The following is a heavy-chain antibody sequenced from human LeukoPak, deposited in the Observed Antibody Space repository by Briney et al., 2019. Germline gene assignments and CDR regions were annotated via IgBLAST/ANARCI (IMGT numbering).Heavy chain of an antibody. J-gene: IGHJ5*02. CDR1: GYTFSDYY. CDR2: INPSGGST. CDR3: ARDGCSSTTNCDENNWFDP. V-gene: IGHV1-46*01. Sequence: ASVKVSCKASGYTFSDYYMHWVRQAPGQGLEWMGVINPSGGSTRYAQKFQGRVTMTRDMSTSTVDMELSSLRSEDTAVYYCARDGCSSTTNCDENNWFDPWGQGTLVIVS. D-gene: IGHD2/OR15-2a*01.